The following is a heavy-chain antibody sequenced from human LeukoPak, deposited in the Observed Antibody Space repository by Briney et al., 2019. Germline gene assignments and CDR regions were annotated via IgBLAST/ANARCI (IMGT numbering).Heavy chain of an antibody. J-gene: IGHJ4*02. D-gene: IGHD1-26*01. CDR3: ARETVGATLYFDY. Sequence: PSETLSLTCTVSGGSISSGGYYWSWIRQPPGKGLEWIGYIYYSGSPNYNPSLKSRVTISVDTSKNQLSLKLRSVTAADTVVYYCARETVGATLYFDYWGQGTLVTVSS. CDR1: GGSISSGGYY. CDR2: IYYSGSP. V-gene: IGHV4-61*08.